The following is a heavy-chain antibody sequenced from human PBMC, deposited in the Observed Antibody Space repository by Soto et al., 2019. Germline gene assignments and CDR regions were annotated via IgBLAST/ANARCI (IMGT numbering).Heavy chain of an antibody. CDR2: IGSSGGTI. D-gene: IGHD3-22*01. J-gene: IGHJ4*03. CDR1: GIPFRNYT. V-gene: IGHV3-48*02. CDR3: VRDALRYYDANGYYGLAAFVI. Sequence: WGSLRLSCAPSGIPFRNYTMHWVRQAPGKGLEWVSYIGSSGGTIYYAESVKGRFTVSRDNAKNSLYLQMNSLRDEDTAVHYCVRDALRYYDANGYYGLAAFVIWGQAILVSVSS.